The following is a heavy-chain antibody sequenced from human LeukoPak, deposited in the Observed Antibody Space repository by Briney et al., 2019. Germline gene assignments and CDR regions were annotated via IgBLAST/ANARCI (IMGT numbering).Heavy chain of an antibody. CDR2: INHSVST. Sequence: PSETLSLTCAVYGGSFSGYYWSWIRQPPGKGLEWVGEINHSVSTNYNPSLKSRVTISVDTSKNQFSLKLSSVTAADTAVYYCARDRFPNVYYDFWSGYSQGFDPWGQGTLVTVSS. D-gene: IGHD3-3*01. CDR3: ARDRFPNVYYDFWSGYSQGFDP. CDR1: GGSFSGYY. J-gene: IGHJ5*02. V-gene: IGHV4-34*01.